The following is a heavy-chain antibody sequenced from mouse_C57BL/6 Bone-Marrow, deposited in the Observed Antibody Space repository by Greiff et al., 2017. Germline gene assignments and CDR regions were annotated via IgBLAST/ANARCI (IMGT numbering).Heavy chain of an antibody. CDR2: ISNGGGST. Sequence: DVKLVESGGGLVQPGGSLKLSCAASGFTFSDYYMYWVRQTPEKRLEWVAYISNGGGSTYYPDTVKGRFTISRDNAKNTLYLQMSRLKSEDTAMYYCARHIMYWGQGTLVTVSA. D-gene: IGHD1-1*01. CDR1: GFTFSDYY. J-gene: IGHJ3*01. CDR3: ARHIMY. V-gene: IGHV5-12*01.